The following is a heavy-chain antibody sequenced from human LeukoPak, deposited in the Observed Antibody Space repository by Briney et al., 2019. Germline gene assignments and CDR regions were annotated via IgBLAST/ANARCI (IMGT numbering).Heavy chain of an antibody. Sequence: SETLSLTCAVYGGSFSGYYWSWVRQPPGKGLEWIGEINHSGSTNYNPSLKSRVTISVDTSKNQFSLELSSVTAADTAVYYCARARTTAFPSFDYWGQGTLVTVSS. CDR3: ARARTTAFPSFDY. D-gene: IGHD4-11*01. V-gene: IGHV4-34*01. J-gene: IGHJ4*02. CDR2: INHSGST. CDR1: GGSFSGYY.